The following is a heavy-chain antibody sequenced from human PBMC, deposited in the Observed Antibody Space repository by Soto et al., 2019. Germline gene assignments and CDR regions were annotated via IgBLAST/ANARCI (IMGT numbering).Heavy chain of an antibody. CDR2: ISSSSSYI. D-gene: IGHD2-15*01. V-gene: IGHV3-21*01. CDR1: GFTFSSYS. J-gene: IGHJ4*02. CDR3: ARAYCSGGSCYPFDY. Sequence: GGSLRLSCAASGFTFSSYSMNWVRQAPGKGLEWVSSISSSSSYIYYADSVKGRFTISRDNAKNSLYLQMNSLRAEDTAVYYCARAYCSGGSCYPFDYWGQGTLVTVSS.